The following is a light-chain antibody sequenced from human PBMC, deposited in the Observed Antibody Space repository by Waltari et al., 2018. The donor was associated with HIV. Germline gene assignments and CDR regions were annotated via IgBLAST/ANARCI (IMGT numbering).Light chain of an antibody. CDR3: LLYYGGTWV. CDR1: SGTVFSTYY. V-gene: IGLV7-43*01. J-gene: IGLJ3*02. Sequence: QTVVTQEPSLTVSPGGTVTLTCASSSGTVFSTYYPTWFQQKPGQPPRALIYSTNNKHSWTPARSSGSLLGGKAALTLSGVQPEDESVYYCLLYYGGTWVFGGGTKLTVL. CDR2: STN.